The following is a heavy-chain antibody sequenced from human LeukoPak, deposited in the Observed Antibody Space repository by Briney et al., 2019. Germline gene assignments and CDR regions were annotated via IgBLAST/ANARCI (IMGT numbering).Heavy chain of an antibody. D-gene: IGHD3-22*01. CDR1: GFTFSSYG. CDR2: IWYDGSNK. CDR3: ARDAYYYDSSGYHDH. V-gene: IGHV3-33*01. J-gene: IGHJ4*02. Sequence: GGSLRLSCAASGFTFSSYGMHWVRQAPGKGLEWVAVIWYDGSNKYYADSVKGRFTISRDNSKNTLYLQMNSLRAEVTAVYSCARDAYYYDSSGYHDHWGQGTLVTVSS.